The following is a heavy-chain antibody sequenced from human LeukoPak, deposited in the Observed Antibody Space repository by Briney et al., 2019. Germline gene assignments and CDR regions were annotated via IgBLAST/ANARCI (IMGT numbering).Heavy chain of an antibody. J-gene: IGHJ3*02. V-gene: IGHV4-38-2*02. CDR3: ARVVVPAATAVLYASDI. CDR2: IYHSGST. D-gene: IGHD2-2*01. Sequence: SETLSLTCTVSGYSISSGYYWGWIRQPPGKGLEWIGSIYHSGSTYYNPSLKSRVTISVDTSKNQFSLKLSSVTAADTAVYYCARVVVPAATAVLYASDIWGQGTMVTVSS. CDR1: GYSISSGYY.